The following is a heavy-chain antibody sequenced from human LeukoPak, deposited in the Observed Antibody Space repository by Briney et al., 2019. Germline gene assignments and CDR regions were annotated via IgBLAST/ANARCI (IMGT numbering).Heavy chain of an antibody. CDR3: ASQGGYGGNPFYRHAFDI. Sequence: ASVKVSCKASGYTFTAYYIHWVRQAPGQGLEWMGWINPNSGGTNYAQKFQGWVTMTRDTSISTAYMELSRLRSDDTAVYYCASQGGYGGNPFYRHAFDIWGQGTMVTVSS. J-gene: IGHJ3*02. CDR2: INPNSGGT. CDR1: GYTFTAYY. D-gene: IGHD4-23*01. V-gene: IGHV1-2*04.